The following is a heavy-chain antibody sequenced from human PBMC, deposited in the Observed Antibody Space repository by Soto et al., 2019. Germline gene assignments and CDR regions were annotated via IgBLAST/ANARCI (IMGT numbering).Heavy chain of an antibody. CDR3: ARDPPDFHSAFDY. CDR2: TYYRSKWYN. D-gene: IGHD4-4*01. Sequence: SQTLSLTCAISGDSVSSNSAAWNWIRQSPSRGLEWLGRTYYRSKWYNDYAESVKSRITINPDTSKNQFSLHLNSVTPEDTAVYYCARDPPDFHSAFDYWGQGTLFTGSS. CDR1: GDSVSSNSAA. V-gene: IGHV6-1*01. J-gene: IGHJ4*02.